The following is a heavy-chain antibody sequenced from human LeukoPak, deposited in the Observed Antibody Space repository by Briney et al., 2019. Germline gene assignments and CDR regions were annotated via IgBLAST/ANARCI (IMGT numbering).Heavy chain of an antibody. CDR2: ISSSSSTI. V-gene: IGHV3-48*01. CDR1: GFTFSSYS. CDR3: AKGRQQWLVRLLFDY. Sequence: GGTLRLSCAASGFTFSSYSMNWVRQAPGKGLEWVSYISSSSSTIYYADSVKGRFTISRDNSKNTLYLQMNSLRAEDTAVYYCAKGRQQWLVRLLFDYWGQGTLVTVSS. D-gene: IGHD6-19*01. J-gene: IGHJ4*02.